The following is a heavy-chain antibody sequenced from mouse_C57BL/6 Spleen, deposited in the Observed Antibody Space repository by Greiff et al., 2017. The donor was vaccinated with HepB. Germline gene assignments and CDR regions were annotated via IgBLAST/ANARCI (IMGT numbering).Heavy chain of an antibody. V-gene: IGHV1-82*01. CDR2: IYPGDGDT. Sequence: VQLQQSGPELVKPGASVKISCKASGYAFSSAWMNGVKQRPGKGLEWIGRIYPGDGDTNYNGKFKGKATLTADKSSSTAYMQLSSLTSEDSAVYFCARDGDYYGSSYGYFHVCCTGTPATVSS. CDR3: ARDGDYYGSSYGYFHV. J-gene: IGHJ1*03. D-gene: IGHD1-1*01. CDR1: GYAFSSAW.